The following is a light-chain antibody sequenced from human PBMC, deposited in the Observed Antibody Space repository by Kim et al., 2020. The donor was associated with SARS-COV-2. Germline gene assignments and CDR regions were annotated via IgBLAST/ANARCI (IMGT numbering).Light chain of an antibody. CDR3: QAWDSSIYF. CDR1: KLGDKY. V-gene: IGLV3-1*01. CDR2: QDS. J-gene: IGLJ1*01. Sequence: SYELTQPPSVSVSPGQTASITCSGDKLGDKYACWYQQKPGQSPVLVIHQDSKRPSGIPERFSGSNSGNTATLTIRGTQAMDEADYYCQAWDSSIYFFGTG.